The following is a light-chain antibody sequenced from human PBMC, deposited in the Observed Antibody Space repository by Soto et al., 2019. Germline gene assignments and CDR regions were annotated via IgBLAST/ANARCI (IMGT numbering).Light chain of an antibody. CDR2: GAS. J-gene: IGKJ4*01. Sequence: DIVLTQSPGTLSLSPGEGATLSCRASQSVTSSYLAWYQQKPGQAPRLLIYGASSRATGIPDRFRGSGSGTDFTLTISRLEPEDFAVYYCQQYGTSLPTFGGGTKVEIK. CDR3: QQYGTSLPT. CDR1: QSVTSSY. V-gene: IGKV3-20*01.